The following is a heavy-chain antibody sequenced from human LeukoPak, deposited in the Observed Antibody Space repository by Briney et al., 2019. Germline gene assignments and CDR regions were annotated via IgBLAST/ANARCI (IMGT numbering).Heavy chain of an antibody. CDR1: GYTFTSCY. D-gene: IGHD3-22*01. CDR2: INPSGGST. Sequence: ASVKVSCKASGYTFTSCYMHWVRQAPGQGLEWMGIINPSGGSTSYAQKFQGRVTMTRDTSTSTVYMELSSLRSEDTAVYYCARIFGSSGYYRYFDYWGQGTLVTVSS. V-gene: IGHV1-46*01. J-gene: IGHJ4*02. CDR3: ARIFGSSGYYRYFDY.